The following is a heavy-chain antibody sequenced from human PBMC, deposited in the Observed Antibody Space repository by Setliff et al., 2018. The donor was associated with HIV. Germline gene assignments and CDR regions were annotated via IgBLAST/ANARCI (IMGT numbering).Heavy chain of an antibody. D-gene: IGHD2-15*01. CDR3: ARAGVVEGYYYYYMDV. Sequence: SETLSLTCALYGGSFSDYYWSWIRQPPGMGLEWIGEVNRGRRTNYNSSLKSRVTISIDTSRNQFSLTVSSVTAEDTAVYYCARAGVVEGYYYYYMDVWGKGTTVTVSS. J-gene: IGHJ6*03. V-gene: IGHV4-34*01. CDR2: VNRGRRT. CDR1: GGSFSDYY.